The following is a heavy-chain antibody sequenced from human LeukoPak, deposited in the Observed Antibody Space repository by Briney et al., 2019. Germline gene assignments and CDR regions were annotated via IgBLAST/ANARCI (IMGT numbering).Heavy chain of an antibody. CDR1: GFTFSTFA. J-gene: IGHJ4*02. CDR2: IFPSGGEI. V-gene: IGHV3-23*01. Sequence: GGSLRLSCAASGFTFSTFAMIWVRQPPGKGLEWVSSIFPSGGEIHYADSVRGRFTISRDNSKNTVYLQMNSLRPEDTAIYYCAEDIDSNSWRPPSDYGGQGSLVTVSS. CDR3: AEDIDSNSWRPPSDY. D-gene: IGHD6-13*01.